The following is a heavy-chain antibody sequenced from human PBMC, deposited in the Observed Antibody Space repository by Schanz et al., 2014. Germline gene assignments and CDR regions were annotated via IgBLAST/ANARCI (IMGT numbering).Heavy chain of an antibody. CDR2: IKQDGSEK. J-gene: IGHJ3*02. CDR3: ATDYSGGGCHI. CDR1: GFSFSVSW. V-gene: IGHV3-7*04. Sequence: PLVEFGGGLVQPGGSLRLSCEASGFSFSVSWMHWVRQAPGKGLEWVANIKQDGSEKYYVDSVKGRFTISRDDAKNSLYLQMNSLRAEDTALYFCATDYSGGGCHIWGQGTMVTVSS. D-gene: IGHD6-19*01.